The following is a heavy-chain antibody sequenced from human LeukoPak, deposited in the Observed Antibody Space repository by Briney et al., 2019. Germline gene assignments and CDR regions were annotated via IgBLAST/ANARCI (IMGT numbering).Heavy chain of an antibody. CDR3: ARGFSRGYCSGGSCYPYFDY. V-gene: IGHV4-34*01. CDR1: GGSFSGYY. Sequence: SETLSLTCAVYGGSFSGYYWSWIRQPPGKGLEWIGEINHSGSTNYNPSLKSRVTISVDTSKNQFSLKLSSVTAADTAVYYCARGFSRGYCSGGSCYPYFDYWGQGTLVTVFS. D-gene: IGHD2-15*01. J-gene: IGHJ4*02. CDR2: INHSGST.